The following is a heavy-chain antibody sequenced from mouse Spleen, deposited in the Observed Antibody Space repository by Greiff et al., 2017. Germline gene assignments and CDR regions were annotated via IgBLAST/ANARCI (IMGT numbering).Heavy chain of an antibody. J-gene: IGHJ3*01. V-gene: IGHV5-17*01. CDR2: ISSGSSTI. D-gene: IGHD1-3*01. CDR3: ARELGFAY. CDR1: GFTFSDYG. Sequence: EVQVVESGGGLVKPGGSLKLSCAASGFTFSDYGMHWVRQAPEKGLEWVAYISSGSSTIYYADTVKGRFTISRDNAKNTLFLQMTSLRSEDTAMYYCARELGFAYWRQGSLVTVS.